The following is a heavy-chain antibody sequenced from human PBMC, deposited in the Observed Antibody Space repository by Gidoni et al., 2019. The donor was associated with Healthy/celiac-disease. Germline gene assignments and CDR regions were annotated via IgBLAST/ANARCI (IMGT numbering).Heavy chain of an antibody. CDR3: ARNVGEETAPPGEYFDY. D-gene: IGHD3-10*01. CDR2: ISYDGSNK. V-gene: IGHV3-30-3*01. J-gene: IGHJ4*02. Sequence: QVQLVESGGGVVQPGRSLRLSCAASGFTFSSYAMHWVRQAPGKGLEWVAVISYDGSNKYYADSVKGRFTISRDNSKNTLYLQMNSLRAEDTAVYYCARNVGEETAPPGEYFDYWGQGTLVTVSS. CDR1: GFTFSSYA.